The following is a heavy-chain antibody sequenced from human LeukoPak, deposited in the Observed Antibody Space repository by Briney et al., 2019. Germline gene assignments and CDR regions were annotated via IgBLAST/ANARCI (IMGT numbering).Heavy chain of an antibody. CDR2: ITSNSATI. V-gene: IGHV3-48*02. CDR3: ARSVGGHFDY. D-gene: IGHD3-16*01. CDR1: GFTLSVYS. J-gene: IGHJ4*02. Sequence: PGGSLRLSCAASGFTLSVYSMKWVRQPPPIGLEWVSYITSNSATIQYADSVKGRFTISRDNAKNSLSLQMNSLRDEDTAVYYCARSVGGHFDYWGQGMLVTVSS.